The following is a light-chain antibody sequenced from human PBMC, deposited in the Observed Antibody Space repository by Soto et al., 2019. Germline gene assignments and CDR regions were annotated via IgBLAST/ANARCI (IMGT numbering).Light chain of an antibody. J-gene: IGKJ1*01. CDR1: QSVSSSY. CDR2: GAS. CDR3: QQYGSSPPWT. Sequence: ETVLTQSPGTLYFSPGERATRSCRAIQSVSSSYLAWYQQKPGQAPRLLIYGASSRATGIPDRFSGSGSGTDFTLTISRLEPEDFAVYYCQQYGSSPPWTFGQGTKVDIK. V-gene: IGKV3-20*01.